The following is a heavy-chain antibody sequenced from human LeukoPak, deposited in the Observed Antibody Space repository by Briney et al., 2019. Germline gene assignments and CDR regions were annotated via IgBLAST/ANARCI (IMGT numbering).Heavy chain of an antibody. CDR3: AKSPLGGAAAYFDY. J-gene: IGHJ4*02. V-gene: IGHV3-23*01. CDR1: GYTFSSYA. Sequence: SCKASGYTFSSYAMSWVRQAPGKGLEWVSAISGSGGSTYYADSVKGRFTISRDNSKNTLYLQMNSLRAEDTAVYYCAKSPLGGAAAYFDYWGQGTLVTVSS. D-gene: IGHD6-13*01. CDR2: ISGSGGST.